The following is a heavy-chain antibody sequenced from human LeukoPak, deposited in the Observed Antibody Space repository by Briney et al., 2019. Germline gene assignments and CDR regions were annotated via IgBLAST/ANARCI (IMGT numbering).Heavy chain of an antibody. CDR1: GFTFSSYS. CDR2: ISSSSSYI. J-gene: IGHJ4*02. V-gene: IGHV3-21*01. Sequence: GGSLRLSCAASGFTFSSYSMNWVRQAPGKGLEWVSSISSSSSYIYYADSVKGRFTISRDNAKNTLYLQMNSLRAEDTAVYYCARVGKRITMIVVVITPPDYWGQGTLVTVSS. CDR3: ARVGKRITMIVVVITPPDY. D-gene: IGHD3-22*01.